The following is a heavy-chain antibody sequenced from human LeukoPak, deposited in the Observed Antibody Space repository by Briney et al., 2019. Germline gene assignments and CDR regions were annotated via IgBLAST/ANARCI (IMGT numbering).Heavy chain of an antibody. J-gene: IGHJ4*02. Sequence: GRSLRLSCAASGFTFSTSWMSWVRLAPGRGLEWVANIKQDGSEKNYVDSVKGRFTISRDNAKDLLYLQMNSLRVEDTAMYYCAWYSRSSEAYWGQGTLVTVSS. CDR2: IKQDGSEK. CDR3: AWYSRSSEAY. D-gene: IGHD6-6*01. V-gene: IGHV3-7*01. CDR1: GFTFSTSW.